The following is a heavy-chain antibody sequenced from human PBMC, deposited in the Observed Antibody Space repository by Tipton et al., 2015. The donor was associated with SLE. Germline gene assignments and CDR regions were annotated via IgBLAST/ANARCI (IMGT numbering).Heavy chain of an antibody. J-gene: IGHJ4*02. CDR1: GFTFSNYW. CDR3: ARYYYASGSYPRFDY. Sequence: GSLRLSCAASGFTFSNYWMHWVRQAPGKGLVWVSRINSDGSSTSYADSVKGRFTISRDNAKNTLYLQMNSLRADDTAVYYCARYYYASGSYPRFDYWGPGTLLTVSS. CDR2: INSDGSST. V-gene: IGHV3-74*01. D-gene: IGHD3-10*01.